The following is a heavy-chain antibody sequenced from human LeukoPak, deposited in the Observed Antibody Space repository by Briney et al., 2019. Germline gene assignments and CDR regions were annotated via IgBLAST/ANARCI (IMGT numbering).Heavy chain of an antibody. CDR2: INHSGST. CDR1: GGSFSGYY. CDR3: ARERSGRYYDTPMDV. D-gene: IGHD3-22*01. J-gene: IGHJ6*02. V-gene: IGHV4-34*01. Sequence: SETLSLTCAVYGGSFSGYYWSWIRQPPGKGLEWIGEINHSGSTNYNPSLKSRVTISVDTSKNQFSLKLSSVTAADTAVYYCARERSGRYYDTPMDVWGQGTTVTVSS.